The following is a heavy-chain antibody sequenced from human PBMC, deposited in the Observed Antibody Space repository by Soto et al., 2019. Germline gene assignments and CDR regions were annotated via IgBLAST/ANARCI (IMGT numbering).Heavy chain of an antibody. Sequence: ASVKVSCKASGGTFSSYAISWVRQAPGQGLEWMGGIIPIFGTANYAQKFQGRVTITADESTSTAYMELSSLRSEDTAVYYCAGSPTTKYSSGWYDGAYWGQGTLVTVSS. J-gene: IGHJ4*02. V-gene: IGHV1-69*13. CDR1: GGTFSSYA. D-gene: IGHD6-19*01. CDR3: AGSPTTKYSSGWYDGAY. CDR2: IIPIFGTA.